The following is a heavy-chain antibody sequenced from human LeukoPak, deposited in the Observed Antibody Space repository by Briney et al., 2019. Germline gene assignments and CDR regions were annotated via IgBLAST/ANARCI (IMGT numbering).Heavy chain of an antibody. V-gene: IGHV1-18*01. CDR2: ISAYNGYT. CDR3: ARASVYYDFWSGYYTGDY. Sequence: ASVKVSCKASGYTFTSYGISWVRQAPGQGLEWMGWISAYNGYTNYAQKLQGRVTMTTDTSTSTAYMELRSLRSDDTAVYYCARASVYYDFWSGYYTGDYWGQGTLVTVSS. CDR1: GYTFTSYG. D-gene: IGHD3-3*01. J-gene: IGHJ4*02.